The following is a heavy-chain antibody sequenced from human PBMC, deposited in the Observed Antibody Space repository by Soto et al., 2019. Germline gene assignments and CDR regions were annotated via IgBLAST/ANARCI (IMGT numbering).Heavy chain of an antibody. D-gene: IGHD1-1*01. Sequence: GGSLRLSCAASGFTFSSYAMHWVRQAPGKGLEWVAVISYDGSNKYYADSVKGRFTISRDNSKNTLYLQMNSLRAEDTVVYYCASMRYTPGGNAFDIWGQGTMVTVSS. CDR2: ISYDGSNK. V-gene: IGHV3-30-3*01. CDR3: ASMRYTPGGNAFDI. J-gene: IGHJ3*02. CDR1: GFTFSSYA.